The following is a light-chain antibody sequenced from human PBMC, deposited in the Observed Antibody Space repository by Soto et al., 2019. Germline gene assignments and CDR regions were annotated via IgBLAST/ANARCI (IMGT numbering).Light chain of an antibody. Sequence: QSALTQPASVSGSPGQSITISCSGTSSDVGSSNFVSWYQQHPGKAPKLIIFEGDRRPSGVSGRFSGSKSGNTASLTISGLQAEYEADYYCCSYIRSSSFYVFGTGSKVTVL. V-gene: IGLV2-23*01. CDR2: EGD. J-gene: IGLJ1*01. CDR1: SSDVGSSNF. CDR3: CSYIRSSSFYV.